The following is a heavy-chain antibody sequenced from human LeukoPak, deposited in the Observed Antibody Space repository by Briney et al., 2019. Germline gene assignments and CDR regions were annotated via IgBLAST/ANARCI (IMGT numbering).Heavy chain of an antibody. Sequence: SETLSRTCAVSGGSISSSSYYWGWICQPPGKGLEWIGNIYYSGSTYYNPSLKSRVTISVDTSKNQFSLKLSSVTAADTAVYYCARMEDIVVVPAAIGDPLRNWFDPWGQGTLVTVSS. V-gene: IGHV4-39*01. J-gene: IGHJ5*02. D-gene: IGHD2-2*01. CDR1: GGSISSSSYY. CDR2: IYYSGST. CDR3: ARMEDIVVVPAAIGDPLRNWFDP.